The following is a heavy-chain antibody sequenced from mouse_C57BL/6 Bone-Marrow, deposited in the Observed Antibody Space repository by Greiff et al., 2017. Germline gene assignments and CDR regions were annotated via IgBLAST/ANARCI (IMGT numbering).Heavy chain of an antibody. Sequence: EVQLQQSVAELVRPGASVKLSCTASGFNIQNTYMHWVKQRPEQGLEWIGRIDPANGNTKYAPKFQGKATITADTSSNTAYLQLSSLTSEDTAIYYCARGGSFDYWGQGTTLTVSS. CDR2: IDPANGNT. V-gene: IGHV14-3*01. CDR1: GFNIQNTY. CDR3: ARGGSFDY. J-gene: IGHJ2*01. D-gene: IGHD1-1*02.